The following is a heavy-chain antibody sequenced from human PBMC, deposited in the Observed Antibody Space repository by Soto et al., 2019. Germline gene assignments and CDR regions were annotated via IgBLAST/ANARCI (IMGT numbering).Heavy chain of an antibody. Sequence: QLVESGGGSVQPGRSLRLSCAPSGFTFSSYEMNWVRQAPGKGLEWVSYISVSGTMRFYADAVKGRFTISRDNTKKILYLQMNSLSAEDTALSYCATAGLTGTVWGQGTTVTVSS. CDR2: ISVSGTMR. D-gene: IGHD3-9*01. V-gene: IGHV3-48*03. CDR3: ATAGLTGTV. J-gene: IGHJ6*02. CDR1: GFTFSSYE.